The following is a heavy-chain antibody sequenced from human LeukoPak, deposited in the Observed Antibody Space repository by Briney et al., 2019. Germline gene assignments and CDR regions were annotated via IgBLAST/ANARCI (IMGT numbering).Heavy chain of an antibody. D-gene: IGHD6-6*01. V-gene: IGHV4-39*01. CDR2: IYYSGST. CDR1: GGSISSSSYY. J-gene: IGHJ4*02. CDR3: ARLMDSSSSVDY. Sequence: SQTLSLTCTVSGGSISSSSYYWGWIRQPPGKGLEWIGSIYYSGSTYYNPSLKSRVTISVDTSKNQFSLKLSSVTAADTAVYYCARLMDSSSSVDYWGQGTLVTVSS.